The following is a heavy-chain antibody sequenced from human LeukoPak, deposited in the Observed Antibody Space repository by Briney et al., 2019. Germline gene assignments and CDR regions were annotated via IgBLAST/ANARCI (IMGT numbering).Heavy chain of an antibody. J-gene: IGHJ4*02. D-gene: IGHD6-6*01. CDR1: GFTFSSYG. Sequence: GGSLRLSCAASGFTFSSYGMSWVRQAPGKGLEWVANIKQDGSEKYYVDSVKGRFTISRDNAKNSLYLQMNSLRAEDTAVYYCAREGRYRSSPIDYWGQGTLVTVSS. CDR3: AREGRYRSSPIDY. CDR2: IKQDGSEK. V-gene: IGHV3-7*01.